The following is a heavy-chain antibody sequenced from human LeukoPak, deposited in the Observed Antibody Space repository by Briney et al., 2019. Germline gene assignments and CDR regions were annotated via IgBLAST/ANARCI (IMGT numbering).Heavy chain of an antibody. CDR2: IKRDGSEK. CDR3: ARVGSGIVEASFDY. Sequence: PGGSLRLSCAASGFTFRSYWMSWVRQAPGKGLEWVASIKRDGSEKFYVDSVKGRFTISRDNAKNSLYLQMNSLRAEDTAVYYCARVGSGIVEASFDYWGQGTLVTVSS. CDR1: GFTFRSYW. J-gene: IGHJ4*02. D-gene: IGHD3-22*01. V-gene: IGHV3-7*01.